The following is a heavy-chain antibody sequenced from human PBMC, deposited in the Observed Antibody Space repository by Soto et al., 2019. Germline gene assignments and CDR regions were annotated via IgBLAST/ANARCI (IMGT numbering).Heavy chain of an antibody. J-gene: IGHJ4*02. CDR1: GGSISSYY. Sequence: PSETLCLTCTVSGGSISSYYWSWIRQPPGKGLEWIGYIYYSGSTNYNPSLKSRVTISVDTSKNQFSLKLSSVTAADTAVYYCARGLIAVAAYYFDYWGQGTLVTGSS. CDR3: ARGLIAVAAYYFDY. D-gene: IGHD6-19*01. V-gene: IGHV4-59*08. CDR2: IYYSGST.